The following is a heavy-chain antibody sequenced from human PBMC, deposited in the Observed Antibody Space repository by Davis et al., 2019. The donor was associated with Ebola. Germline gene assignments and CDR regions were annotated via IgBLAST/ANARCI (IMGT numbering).Heavy chain of an antibody. Sequence: SGPTLVKPTATLTLTCTVSGFSLSNARMGVSWIRQPPGKALEWLAHIFSNDEKSYSTSLKSRLTISKDTSKSQVVLTMTNIDPVDTATYYCARMGKAVAGWDYWGQGTLVTVSS. V-gene: IGHV2-26*01. J-gene: IGHJ4*02. D-gene: IGHD6-19*01. CDR1: GFSLSNARMG. CDR2: IFSNDEK. CDR3: ARMGKAVAGWDY.